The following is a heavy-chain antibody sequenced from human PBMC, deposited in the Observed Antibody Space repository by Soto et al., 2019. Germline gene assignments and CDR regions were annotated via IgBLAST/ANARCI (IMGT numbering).Heavy chain of an antibody. CDR1: GYSFTRHW. CDR3: ARQGSYFDY. Sequence: GESLKISCQSSGYSFTRHWIGWVRQLPGKGLEWVGIIYPGDSDARYSPSLQGQVTISADKSINTAYLQWSSLKASDTASYYCARQGSYFDYWGPGTLVTVSS. V-gene: IGHV5-51*01. J-gene: IGHJ4*02. CDR2: IYPGDSDA.